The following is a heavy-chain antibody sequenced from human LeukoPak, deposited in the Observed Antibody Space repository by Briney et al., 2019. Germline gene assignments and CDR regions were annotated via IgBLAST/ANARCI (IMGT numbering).Heavy chain of an antibody. CDR3: ARDNSVGDTAWWLDP. J-gene: IGHJ5*02. D-gene: IGHD1-26*01. Sequence: ASVNVSCKASGYTFTSYYMHWVRQAPGQGLEWMGLINPSGSSTSYAQKFQGRLSLTRDMSTSTDYMELSSLRSEDTAVYYCARDNSVGDTAWWLDPWGQGTLVTVSS. V-gene: IGHV1-46*01. CDR1: GYTFTSYY. CDR2: INPSGSST.